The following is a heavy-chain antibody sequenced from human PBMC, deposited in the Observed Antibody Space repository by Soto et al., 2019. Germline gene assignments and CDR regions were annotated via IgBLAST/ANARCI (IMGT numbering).Heavy chain of an antibody. CDR2: IRSKANSYAT. Sequence: EVQLVESGGGLVQPGGSLKLSCAASGFTFSGSAMHWVRQASGKGLEWVGRIRSKANSYATAYAASVKGRFTISRDESKNTAYLQMNSLKTEDTAVYYCTSAGSGSGSFDYWGQGTLVTVSS. CDR3: TSAGSGSGSFDY. V-gene: IGHV3-73*02. D-gene: IGHD3-10*01. CDR1: GFTFSGSA. J-gene: IGHJ4*02.